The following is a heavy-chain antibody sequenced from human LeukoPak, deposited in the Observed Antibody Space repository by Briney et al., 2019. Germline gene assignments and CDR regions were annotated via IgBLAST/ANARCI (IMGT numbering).Heavy chain of an antibody. Sequence: PSESLSLTCTMSGDSIRSYYWSWIRQPPGKGLEWIGNIHYSGSTKYNPSLKSRVTISVDTSKNQFSLRVTSLTAADTAVYYCARLGALHDAFDVWGQGTLVTVSS. CDR3: ARLGALHDAFDV. CDR2: IHYSGST. V-gene: IGHV4-59*12. CDR1: GDSIRSYY. J-gene: IGHJ3*01. D-gene: IGHD3-16*01.